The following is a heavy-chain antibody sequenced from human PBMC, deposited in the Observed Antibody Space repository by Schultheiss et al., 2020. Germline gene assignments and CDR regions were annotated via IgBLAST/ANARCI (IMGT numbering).Heavy chain of an antibody. V-gene: IGHV3-30*03. D-gene: IGHD3-9*01. CDR1: GFTFSNAW. J-gene: IGHJ4*02. CDR3: AREVLTGLPDY. CDR2: ISYDGSNK. Sequence: GESLKIACAASGFTFSNAWMNWVRQAPGKGLEWVAVISYDGSNKYYADSVKGRFTISRDNSKNTLYLQMNSLRAEDTAVYYCAREVLTGLPDYWGQGNLV.